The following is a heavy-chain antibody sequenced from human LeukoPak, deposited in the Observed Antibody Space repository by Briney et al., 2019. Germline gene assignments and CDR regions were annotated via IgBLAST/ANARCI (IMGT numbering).Heavy chain of an antibody. D-gene: IGHD4-17*01. J-gene: IGHJ4*02. CDR2: ISGSGGST. Sequence: GGSLRLSCAASGFTFSSYAMSWVRQAPGKGLEWVSAISGSGGSTYYADSVKGRFTNSRDNSKNTLYLQMNSLRAEDTAVYYCAKDSGNTVTTNAPIGYWGQGTLVTVSS. CDR3: AKDSGNTVTTNAPIGY. V-gene: IGHV3-23*01. CDR1: GFTFSSYA.